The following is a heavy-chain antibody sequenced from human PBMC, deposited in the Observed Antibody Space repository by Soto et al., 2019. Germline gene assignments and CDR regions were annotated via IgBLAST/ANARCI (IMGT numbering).Heavy chain of an antibody. J-gene: IGHJ4*02. Sequence: GRSLRLSCTALTGYAISWVRRGPGKGLEWISTISPTGNTHYADSVEGRFTISRDDSKNTFYLQMNNLRADDTGVYYCAKDPSTGDADLWGQGTLVTVSS. CDR1: TGYA. CDR3: AKDPSTGDADL. D-gene: IGHD3-9*01. V-gene: IGHV3-23*01. CDR2: ISPTGNT.